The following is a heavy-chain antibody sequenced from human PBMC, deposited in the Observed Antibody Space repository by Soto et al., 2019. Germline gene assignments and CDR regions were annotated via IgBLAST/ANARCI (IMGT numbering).Heavy chain of an antibody. CDR1: GFTFSSYT. J-gene: IGHJ4*02. CDR2: ISTSSNTI. D-gene: IGHD2-21*02. CDR3: ARSGVTTIDY. Sequence: EVQLVESGGGLEQPGGSLRLSCAASGFTFSSYTMNWVRQAPGKGLEWVSYISTSSNTIYYADSVKGRFTISRDNAKNSLYLQMNSLRDEDTAMYYCARSGVTTIDYWGQGTLVIVSS. V-gene: IGHV3-48*02.